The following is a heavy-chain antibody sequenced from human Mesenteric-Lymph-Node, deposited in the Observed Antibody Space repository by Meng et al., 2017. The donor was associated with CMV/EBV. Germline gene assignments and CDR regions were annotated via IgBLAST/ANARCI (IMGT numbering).Heavy chain of an antibody. J-gene: IGHJ4*02. CDR2: IWYDGSNK. CDR1: GFTFSDYY. CDR3: ARDLGVAWGSDY. V-gene: IGHV3-33*08. D-gene: IGHD2-21*01. Sequence: GESLKISCAASGFTFSDYYMSWIRQAPGKGLEWVAIIWYDGSNKYYADSVKGRFTISRDNSKNTLYLQMNSLRAEDTAVYYCARDLGVAWGSDYWGQGTLVTVSS.